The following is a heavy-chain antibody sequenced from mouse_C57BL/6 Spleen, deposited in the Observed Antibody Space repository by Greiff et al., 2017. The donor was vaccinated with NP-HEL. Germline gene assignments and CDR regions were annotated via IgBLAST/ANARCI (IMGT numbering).Heavy chain of an antibody. CDR1: GYTFTSYW. J-gene: IGHJ3*01. CDR2: IHPSDSDT. V-gene: IGHV1-74*01. CDR3: AMEYYDYDGGTSY. D-gene: IGHD2-4*01. Sequence: QVQLQQPGAELVKPGASVKVSCKASGYTFTSYWMHWVKQRPGQGLEWIGRIHPSDSDTNYNQKFKGKATLTVDKSSSTAYIQLSSLTSEDSAVYYCAMEYYDYDGGTSYWGQGTLVTVSA.